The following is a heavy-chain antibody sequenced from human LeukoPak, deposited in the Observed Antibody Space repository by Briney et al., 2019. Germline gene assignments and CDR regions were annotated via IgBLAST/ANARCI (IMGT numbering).Heavy chain of an antibody. V-gene: IGHV4-59*08. CDR2: VYYSGST. CDR1: GGSIGSFY. CDR3: ARQRRIQLWSVGFDY. Sequence: SETLSLTCTVSGGSIGSFYWSWIRQPPGKGLEWIGYVYYSGSTNYNPSLKSRVTISVDTSKNQFSLKLSSVTAADTAVYYCARQRRIQLWSVGFDYWGQGTLVTVSS. D-gene: IGHD5-18*01. J-gene: IGHJ4*02.